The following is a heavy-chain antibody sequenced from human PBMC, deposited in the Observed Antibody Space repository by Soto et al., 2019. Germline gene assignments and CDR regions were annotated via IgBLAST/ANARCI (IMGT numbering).Heavy chain of an antibody. CDR1: GGSISNSSYL. Sequence: SETLSLTCTVSGGSISNSSYLWGWIRQPPGKGLQWIGSVSYSGSTYYNPSLKSRVTISVDTSKTQSSLRLSSVTAADTAVYYCARASPASYCSSTSCHAQSFDYWGQGTLVTVSS. J-gene: IGHJ4*02. V-gene: IGHV4-39*01. CDR3: ARASPASYCSSTSCHAQSFDY. CDR2: VSYSGST. D-gene: IGHD2-2*01.